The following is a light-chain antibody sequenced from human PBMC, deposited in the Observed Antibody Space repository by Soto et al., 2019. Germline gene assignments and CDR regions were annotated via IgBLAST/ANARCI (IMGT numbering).Light chain of an antibody. CDR1: QWISSN. Sequence: EIVMPQSRAPLPVCLGESATVSGRASQWISSNLAWYQQKPGQAPGLLIYGASNRATGIPDRFSVSGSGTDCTLAISRLEPEDFAVYFCQQCGSSGTVGQGTKVDIK. J-gene: IGKJ1*01. V-gene: IGKV3-20*01. CDR2: GAS. CDR3: QQCGSSGT.